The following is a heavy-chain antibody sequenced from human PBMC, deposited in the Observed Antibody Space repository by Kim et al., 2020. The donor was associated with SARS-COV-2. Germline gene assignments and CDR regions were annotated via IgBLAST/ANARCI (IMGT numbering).Heavy chain of an antibody. Sequence: SVKGRFPISRDNAKNSLYLQMNRLRAEDTAVYYCARKPPNYGSGSYPFDYWGQGTLVTVSS. CDR3: ARKPPNYGSGSYPFDY. J-gene: IGHJ4*02. V-gene: IGHV3-11*04. D-gene: IGHD3-10*01.